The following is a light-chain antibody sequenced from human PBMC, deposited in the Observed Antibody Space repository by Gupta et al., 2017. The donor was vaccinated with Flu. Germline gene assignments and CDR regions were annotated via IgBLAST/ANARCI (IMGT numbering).Light chain of an antibody. CDR2: AAS. Sequence: PSALSASVGDRVTITCRASQAVSNYLAWYQQKSGEVPKVLIYAASSLQWGVPSRFSGSGSGTXFTLTIXSLQPEDFATYYCQHYYSAPRTFGXGTKVEIK. J-gene: IGKJ4*02. CDR1: QAVSNY. CDR3: QHYYSAPRT. V-gene: IGKV1-27*01.